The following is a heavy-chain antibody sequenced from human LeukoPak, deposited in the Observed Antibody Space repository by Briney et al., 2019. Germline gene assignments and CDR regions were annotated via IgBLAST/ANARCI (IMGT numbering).Heavy chain of an antibody. Sequence: GGSLRLSCAASGFTFSNYGMHWVRQAPGKGLEGVTVISYDGSNKYYADSVKGRFTISRDNSKNTLYLQMNSLRAEDTAVYYCAKDRGGYTYIFDYWGQGTLVTVSS. V-gene: IGHV3-30*18. CDR1: GFTFSNYG. CDR2: ISYDGSNK. D-gene: IGHD5-18*01. J-gene: IGHJ4*02. CDR3: AKDRGGYTYIFDY.